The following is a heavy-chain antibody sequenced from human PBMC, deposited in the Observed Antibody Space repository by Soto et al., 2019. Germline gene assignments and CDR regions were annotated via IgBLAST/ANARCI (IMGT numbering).Heavy chain of an antibody. CDR1: GFTFSSYA. Sequence: GGSLRLSCAASGFTFSSYAMSWVRQAPGKGLEWVSAISGSGGSTYYADSVKGRFTISRDNSKNTLYLQMNSLRAEDTAVYYCAKDYYDSSGYYPTAEYFQHWGQGTLVTVSS. CDR3: AKDYYDSSGYYPTAEYFQH. CDR2: ISGSGGST. D-gene: IGHD3-22*01. V-gene: IGHV3-23*01. J-gene: IGHJ1*01.